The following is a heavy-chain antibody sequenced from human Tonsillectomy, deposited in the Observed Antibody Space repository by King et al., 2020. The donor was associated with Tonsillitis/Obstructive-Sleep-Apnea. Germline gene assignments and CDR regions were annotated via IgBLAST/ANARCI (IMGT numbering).Heavy chain of an antibody. J-gene: IGHJ6*02. CDR1: GFTFGDYS. CDR2: IRSKAYGGTT. CDR3: TRTPYVWGSVRYYYGLDV. V-gene: IGHV3-49*04. D-gene: IGHD3-16*01. Sequence: EVQLVESGGGLEQPGRSLRLSCEGSGFTFGDYSMTWVRQAPGRGLEWVGLIRSKAYGGTTEYAASVKGRFTMSRDDSKSTAYLQMNSLKIEDTAVYYCTRTPYVWGSVRYYYGLDVWGQGTTVTVSS.